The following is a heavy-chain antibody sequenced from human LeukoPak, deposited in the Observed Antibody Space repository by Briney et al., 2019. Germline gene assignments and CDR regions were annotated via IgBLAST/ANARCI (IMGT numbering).Heavy chain of an antibody. CDR1: GGSISSYY. CDR2: IYYSGST. Sequence: PSETLSLTCTVSGGSISSYYWSWIRQPPGKGLEWIGYIYYSGSTNYNPSLKSRVTISVDTSKNQFSLKLSSVTAADTAVYYCARDKREYSSSWYGEYYGMDVWGQGTTVTVSS. J-gene: IGHJ6*02. CDR3: ARDKREYSSSWYGEYYGMDV. D-gene: IGHD6-13*01. V-gene: IGHV4-59*12.